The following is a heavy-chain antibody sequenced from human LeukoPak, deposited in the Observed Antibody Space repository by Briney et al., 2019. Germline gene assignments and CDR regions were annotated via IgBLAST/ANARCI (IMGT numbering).Heavy chain of an antibody. CDR2: IYYSGST. CDR1: GGSISSYY. CDR3: ARDAGDGYNLGY. J-gene: IGHJ4*02. Sequence: PSETLSLTCTVSGGSISSYYWSWIRQPPGKGLEWIGYIYYSGSTNYNPSLKSRVTITVDTSKNQFSLKLSSVTAADTAVYYCARDAGDGYNLGYWGQGTLVTVSS. V-gene: IGHV4-59*01. D-gene: IGHD5-24*01.